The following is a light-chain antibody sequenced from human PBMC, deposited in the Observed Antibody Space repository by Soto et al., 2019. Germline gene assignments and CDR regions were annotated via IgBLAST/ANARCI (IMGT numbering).Light chain of an antibody. CDR1: SSNIGAGYD. Sequence: QSVMTQPPSVSGAPGQSVTISCTGSSSNIGAGYDVHWYQQLPGTAPKLLIYANTNRPSGVPDRFSGSKSGTSASLAITGLRDEDEADYYCQSYDSSLSGYVFG. V-gene: IGLV1-40*01. CDR3: QSYDSSLSGYV. CDR2: ANT. J-gene: IGLJ2*01.